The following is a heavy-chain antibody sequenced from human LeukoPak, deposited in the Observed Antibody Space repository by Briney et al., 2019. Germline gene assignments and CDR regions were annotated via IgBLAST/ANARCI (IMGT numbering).Heavy chain of an antibody. Sequence: GGSLRLSCAVSGFTFSSYWMSWVRQAPGKGLEWVSSISSSSSYMYYADSVKGRFTISRDNAKKSQYLQMNSLRAEDTAVYYCAVGITAPGTFFDNWGQGTLVTVSS. J-gene: IGHJ4*02. V-gene: IGHV3-21*01. CDR1: GFTFSSYW. CDR3: AVGITAPGTFFDN. CDR2: ISSSSSYM. D-gene: IGHD6-13*01.